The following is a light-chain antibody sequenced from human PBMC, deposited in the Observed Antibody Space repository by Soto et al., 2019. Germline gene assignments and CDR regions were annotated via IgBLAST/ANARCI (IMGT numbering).Light chain of an antibody. CDR3: QQYGSSPIT. V-gene: IGKV3D-20*01. CDR1: QSVSSSY. Sequence: EIMVTKSPATLSLAQGERATLSCWASQSVSSSYVAWYQHRPGLAPRLLIHDASSRATGIPDRFSGTKSGTDFTLTIRRLEPEDAAVYYCQQYGSSPITFGQGTRLEIK. CDR2: DAS. J-gene: IGKJ5*01.